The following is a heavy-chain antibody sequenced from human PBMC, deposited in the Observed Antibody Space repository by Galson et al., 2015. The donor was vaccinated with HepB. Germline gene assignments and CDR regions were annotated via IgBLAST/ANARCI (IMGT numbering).Heavy chain of an antibody. CDR3: ARHLLPYTSSSAFDF. CDR1: GGSISSITYY. D-gene: IGHD6-6*01. CDR2: IYFSGSN. Sequence: LSLTCTVSGGSISSITYYWDWIRQPPGKGPEWIGSIYFSGSNYSNPSLKSRVTISVDTSKNQFSLRLSSVTAADTAVYYCARHLLPYTSSSAFDFWGQGTLVTVSS. V-gene: IGHV4-39*01. J-gene: IGHJ4*02.